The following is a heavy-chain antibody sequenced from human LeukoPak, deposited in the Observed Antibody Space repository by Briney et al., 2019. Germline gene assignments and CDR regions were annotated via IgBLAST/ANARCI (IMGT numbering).Heavy chain of an antibody. J-gene: IGHJ6*03. Sequence: KPSETLSLTCTVSGGSISSYHWSWIRQPPGKGLEWIGYIYYSGSTNYNPSLKSRVTISVDTSKNQFSLKLSSVTAADTAVYYCARGTGTTYYYYYMDVWGKGTTVTVSS. V-gene: IGHV4-59*01. D-gene: IGHD1-1*01. CDR3: ARGTGTTYYYYYMDV. CDR2: IYYSGST. CDR1: GGSISSYH.